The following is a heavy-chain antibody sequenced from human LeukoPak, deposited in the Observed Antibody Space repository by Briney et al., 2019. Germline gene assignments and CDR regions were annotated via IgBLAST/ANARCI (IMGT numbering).Heavy chain of an antibody. CDR1: GFTVSSNY. V-gene: IGHV3-53*01. D-gene: IGHD6-6*01. CDR2: IYSGGST. CDR3: ARDIAARGYNWFDP. Sequence: GGSLRLSCAASGFTVSSNYMSWVRQAPGKGLEWVSVIYSGGSTYYADSVKGRFTISRDNSKNTLYLQMNSLRAEDTAVYYRARDIAARGYNWFDPWGQGTLVIVSS. J-gene: IGHJ5*02.